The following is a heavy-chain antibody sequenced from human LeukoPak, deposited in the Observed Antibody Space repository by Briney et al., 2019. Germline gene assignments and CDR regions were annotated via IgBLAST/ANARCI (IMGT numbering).Heavy chain of an antibody. V-gene: IGHV3-23*01. CDR2: ISGSGGST. CDR3: ARGAGIDY. D-gene: IGHD6-19*01. Sequence: PGGSLRLSCAASGFTFSSYAMSWVRQAPGKGLEWVSGISGSGGSTYYADSGKGRFTISRDTARNSLYLQMNSLRADDTAVYYCARGAGIDYWGQGTLVTVSP. J-gene: IGHJ4*02. CDR1: GFTFSSYA.